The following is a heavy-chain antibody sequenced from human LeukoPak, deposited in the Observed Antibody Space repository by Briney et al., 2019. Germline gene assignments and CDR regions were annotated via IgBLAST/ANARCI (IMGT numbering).Heavy chain of an antibody. D-gene: IGHD3-16*02. CDR3: SRGGYHHGFDI. CDR1: GFSFAFRSYW. V-gene: IGHV3-74*01. J-gene: IGHJ3*02. CDR2: IDNDGSDT. Sequence: GGCLRLSCTASGFSFAFRSYWTHWVRQAPGKGLVWISRIDNDGSDTIYADSVKGRFTISRDNAKNTLYLQMNSLRAEDTAVYYCSRGGYHHGFDIWGQGTMVTVSS.